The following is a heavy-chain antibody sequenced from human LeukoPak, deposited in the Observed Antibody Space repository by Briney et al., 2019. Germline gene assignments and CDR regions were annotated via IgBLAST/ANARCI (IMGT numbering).Heavy chain of an antibody. CDR1: GGSISSHY. Sequence: SETLSLTCTVSGGSISSHYWSWIRQPPGKGLEWIGYIYYSGSTNYNPSLKSRVTISVDTSKNQFSLKLSSVTAADTAVYYCARDIVGLNYFDYWGQGTLVTVSS. CDR3: ARDIVGLNYFDY. D-gene: IGHD3-10*01. J-gene: IGHJ4*02. V-gene: IGHV4-59*11. CDR2: IYYSGST.